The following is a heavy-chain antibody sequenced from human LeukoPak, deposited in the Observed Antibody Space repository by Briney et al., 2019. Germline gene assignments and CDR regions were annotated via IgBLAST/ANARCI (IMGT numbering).Heavy chain of an antibody. CDR3: ARGQYSSSWFDY. V-gene: IGHV3-53*01. Sequence: GSLRLSCAASGFTVSSNYMSWVRQAPGKGLEWVSVIYSGGSTYYADSVKGRFTISRDNFKNTLYLQMNSLRAEDTAVYYCARGQYSSSWFDYWGQGTLVTVSS. CDR2: IYSGGST. J-gene: IGHJ5*01. D-gene: IGHD6-13*01. CDR1: GFTVSSNY.